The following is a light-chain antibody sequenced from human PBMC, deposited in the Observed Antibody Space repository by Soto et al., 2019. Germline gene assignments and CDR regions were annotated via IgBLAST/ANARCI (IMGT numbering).Light chain of an antibody. CDR3: QQYNTWPRT. CDR1: QSVSSN. J-gene: IGKJ1*01. Sequence: EIVMTQSPATLSVSPGERATLSCRASQSVSSNLAWYQQKPGQAPRLLIYGASTRATGIPARFSGSGSGTEFTLTISSLQSEDVAVYYWQQYNTWPRTFGQGTKVEIK. CDR2: GAS. V-gene: IGKV3-15*01.